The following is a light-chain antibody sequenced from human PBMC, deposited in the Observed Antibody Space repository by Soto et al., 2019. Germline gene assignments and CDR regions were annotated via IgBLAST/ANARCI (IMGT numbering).Light chain of an antibody. Sequence: EVVMTQSPVTLSVSPGERVVLFCRASQFITGNLAWYQRKPGQGPRLLIYGASTRATGIPARFSGSWSGTEFTLTISSLQSEDLGFYYCQQYNFWPLTFAGETKVEIK. V-gene: IGKV3-15*01. CDR1: QFITGN. CDR3: QQYNFWPLT. CDR2: GAS. J-gene: IGKJ4*01.